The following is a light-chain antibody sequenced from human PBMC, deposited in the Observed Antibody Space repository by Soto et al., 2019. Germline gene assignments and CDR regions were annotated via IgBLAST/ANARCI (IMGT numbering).Light chain of an antibody. CDR3: QKYYRAPWT. Sequence: DIQMTQSPSSLSASVRDRVTITCRASQGISNYLAWYQQKPGKVPKLLIYAASTLQSGVPSWFSGSGSGTDFTITISRLQAEDVATYYCQKYYRAPWTFGQGTKVEIK. J-gene: IGKJ1*01. CDR2: AAS. CDR1: QGISNY. V-gene: IGKV1-27*01.